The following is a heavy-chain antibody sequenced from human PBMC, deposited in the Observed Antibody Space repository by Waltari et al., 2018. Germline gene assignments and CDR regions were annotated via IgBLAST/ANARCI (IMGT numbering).Heavy chain of an antibody. Sequence: GGLVQPGGSLRLSCAASGFTFSSYWMSWVRQAPGKGLEWVANIKQDGSEKYYVDSVKGRFTISRDNAKNSLYLQMNSLRAEDTAVYYCARLSAGLSSSSTFYYFDYLGQGTLVTVSS. V-gene: IGHV3-7*01. CDR3: ARLSAGLSSSSTFYYFDY. D-gene: IGHD6-13*01. CDR1: GFTFSSYW. J-gene: IGHJ4*02. CDR2: IKQDGSEK.